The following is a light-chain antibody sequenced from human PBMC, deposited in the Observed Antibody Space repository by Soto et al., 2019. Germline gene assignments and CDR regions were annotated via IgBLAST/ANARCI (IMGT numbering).Light chain of an antibody. CDR2: GTS. CDR3: QQYGTIPFT. V-gene: IGKV3-20*01. Sequence: LTQSPSTLSVSQGERATLSCRASQTVGNIYLGWYQQKPGQSPRLLISGTSNRATGIPDRFSGSGSGTDFTLTISRLAPEDFAVYYCQQYGTIPFTFGPGTKVDIK. J-gene: IGKJ3*01. CDR1: QTVGNIY.